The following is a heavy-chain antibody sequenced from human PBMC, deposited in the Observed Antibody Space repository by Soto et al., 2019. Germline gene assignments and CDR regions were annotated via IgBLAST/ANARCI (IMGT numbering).Heavy chain of an antibody. D-gene: IGHD2-8*01. Sequence: PGRSLGLSCAASGVTFSAYAMSWVRQAPGKGLQWVSGVGGSDTDKHYADSVRGRFTVSRDNSKNTLYLQMNSLRADDTAVYYCAKDATAVNDVLGPFDMWGQGTEVTV. CDR1: GVTFSAYA. CDR3: AKDATAVNDVLGPFDM. J-gene: IGHJ3*02. CDR2: VGGSDTDK. V-gene: IGHV3-23*01.